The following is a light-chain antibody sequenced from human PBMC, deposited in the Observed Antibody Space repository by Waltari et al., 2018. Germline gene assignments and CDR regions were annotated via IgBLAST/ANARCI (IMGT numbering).Light chain of an antibody. CDR2: DVT. Sequence: QSALTQPRSVSGSPGQSVTISSTGTSSDXXXXXXXSWYQHHPGKAPKLMICDVTKRPSGVPCRCSGSNSGHTASLTISGLQAEDEADYYCCSYAGSYTHVVFGGGTKLTVL. V-gene: IGLV2-11*01. CDR1: SSDXXXXXX. CDR3: CSYAGSYTHVV. J-gene: IGLJ2*01.